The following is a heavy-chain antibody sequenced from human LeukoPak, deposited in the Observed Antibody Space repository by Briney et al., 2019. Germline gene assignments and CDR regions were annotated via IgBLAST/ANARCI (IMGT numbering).Heavy chain of an antibody. CDR3: AREYSPDIVVVVAAVVPFDI. D-gene: IGHD2-15*01. CDR2: ISSSSSSI. V-gene: IGHV3-48*02. CDR1: GFTFSDYY. J-gene: IGHJ3*02. Sequence: GGSLRLSCAASGFTFSDYYMNWVRQAPGKGLEWVSYISSSSSSIYYADSVKGRFTISRDNAKNSLYLQMNSLRDEDTAVYYCAREYSPDIVVVVAAVVPFDIWGQGTMVTVSS.